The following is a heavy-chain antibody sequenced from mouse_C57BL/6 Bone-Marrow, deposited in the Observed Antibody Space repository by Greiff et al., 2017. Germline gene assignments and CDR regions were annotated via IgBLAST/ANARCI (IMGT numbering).Heavy chain of an antibody. CDR2: IYPSSGTT. CDR1: GYTFTSYG. J-gene: IGHJ4*01. CDR3: ARPLRSYAMDY. Sequence: VQLQQSGAELARPGASVKLSCKASGYTFTSYGISWVKQSTGQGLEWIGEIYPSSGTTCYNEKFKGKATLPADKSSSTAYIEIRSLTAEDASVYFCARPLRSYAMDYWGQGTSVTVSS. V-gene: IGHV1-81*01. D-gene: IGHD1-1*01.